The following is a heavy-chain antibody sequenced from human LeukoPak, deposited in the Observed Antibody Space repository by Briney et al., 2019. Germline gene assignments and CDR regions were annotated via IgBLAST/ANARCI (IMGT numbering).Heavy chain of an antibody. J-gene: IGHJ3*02. CDR1: GYIFTSYN. V-gene: IGHV1-46*01. Sequence: GASVKVSCKASGYIFTSYNMYWVRQAPGQGLEWMGIINSSGGSTNYAQKFQGRVTMTRDTSTSTVYMELSSLRSEDTAVYYCARDLNPSYCGGDCYPHDAFDIWGQGTMVTVSS. CDR2: INSSGGST. CDR3: ARDLNPSYCGGDCYPHDAFDI. D-gene: IGHD2-21*02.